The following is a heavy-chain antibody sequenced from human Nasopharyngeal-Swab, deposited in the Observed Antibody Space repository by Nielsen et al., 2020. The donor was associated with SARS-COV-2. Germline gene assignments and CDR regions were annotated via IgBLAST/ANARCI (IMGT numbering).Heavy chain of an antibody. CDR3: ARDTYSSSSQLYYYGMDV. V-gene: IGHV3-7*01. CDR1: GFTFSSYW. D-gene: IGHD6-6*01. CDR2: IKQDGSEK. Sequence: GESLKISCAASGFTFSSYWMSWVRQAPGKGLEWVANIKQDGSEKYYVDSVKGRFTISRDNAKNSLYLQMNSLRAEDTAVYYCARDTYSSSSQLYYYGMDVWGQGTTVTVPS. J-gene: IGHJ6*02.